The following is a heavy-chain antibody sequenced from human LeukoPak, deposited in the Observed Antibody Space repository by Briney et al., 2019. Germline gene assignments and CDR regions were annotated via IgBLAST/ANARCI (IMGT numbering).Heavy chain of an antibody. CDR3: GTTEHDSGDY. CDR2: VYPTGST. D-gene: IGHD6-25*01. CDR1: GDSISNSNW. Sequence: SETLSLTCAVSGDSISNSNWWTWIRQPPGKGLEWIGEVYPTGSTNYSPSLKGRVTISVDKSKNQFSLTLTSVTAADTAVYFCGTTEHDSGDYWGQGTLVTVSS. J-gene: IGHJ4*02. V-gene: IGHV4-4*02.